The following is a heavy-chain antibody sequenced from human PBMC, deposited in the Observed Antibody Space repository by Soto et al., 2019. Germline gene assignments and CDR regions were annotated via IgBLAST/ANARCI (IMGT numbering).Heavy chain of an antibody. Sequence: KPSETLSLTCTVSGGSMRNYFWTWIRQPPGKGLEWIGCIHYSGTTSFFPSYNPSLRSRVTISEDTSKNQFSLKLLSVTTADTAVYFCAAGEASSRNLAPYYLDFWGQGTLVTVSS. CDR2: IHYSGTT. J-gene: IGHJ4*02. CDR1: GGSMRNYF. D-gene: IGHD6-13*01. V-gene: IGHV4-59*01. CDR3: AAGEASSRNLAPYYLDF.